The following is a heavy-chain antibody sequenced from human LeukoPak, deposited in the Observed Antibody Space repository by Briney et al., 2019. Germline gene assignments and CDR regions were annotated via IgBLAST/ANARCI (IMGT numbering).Heavy chain of an antibody. CDR3: ATVGYSGYDWVY. CDR1: GYTLTELS. J-gene: IGHJ4*02. Sequence: ASVKVSCRVSGYTLTELSMHWVRQAPGKGLEWMGGFDPEDGETIYAQKFQGRVTMTEDTSTDTAYMELSSLRSEDTAVYYCATVGYSGYDWVYWGQGTLVTVSS. D-gene: IGHD5-12*01. V-gene: IGHV1-24*01. CDR2: FDPEDGET.